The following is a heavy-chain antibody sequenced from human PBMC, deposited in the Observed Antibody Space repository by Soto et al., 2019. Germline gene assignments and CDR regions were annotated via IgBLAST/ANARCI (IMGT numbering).Heavy chain of an antibody. Sequence: QVELVQSGAEVKKPGSSVKVSCQASEDTFRNYAISWVRQAPGQGLEGMGGIIPIFGTANYAQKFQGRVTITAETSANTVYLELSSLRSEDTAVYYCASTKYDSSAYSYWYLGLWGRGTLVTVSS. CDR3: ASTKYDSSAYSYWYLGL. CDR2: IIPIFGTA. D-gene: IGHD3-22*01. J-gene: IGHJ2*01. CDR1: EDTFRNYA. V-gene: IGHV1-69*06.